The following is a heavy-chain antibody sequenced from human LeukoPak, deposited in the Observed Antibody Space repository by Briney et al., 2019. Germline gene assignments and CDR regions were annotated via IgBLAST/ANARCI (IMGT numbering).Heavy chain of an antibody. Sequence: ASVKVSSTASGYTFTGNYMHWVRQAPGQGLEWMGWINPNTGGTNYAQKFQGRVTMTRDTSISTAYMELSRLRSDDTAVYYCARQDIVATIGAMDVWGQGTTVTVSS. CDR1: GYTFTGNY. CDR3: ARQDIVATIGAMDV. CDR2: INPNTGGT. V-gene: IGHV1-2*02. J-gene: IGHJ6*02. D-gene: IGHD5-12*01.